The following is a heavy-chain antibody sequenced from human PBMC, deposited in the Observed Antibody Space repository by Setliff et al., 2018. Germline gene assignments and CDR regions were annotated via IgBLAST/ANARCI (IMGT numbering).Heavy chain of an antibody. V-gene: IGHV1-18*01. CDR3: ARERAYDGLNYYGMDV. D-gene: IGHD3-22*01. Sequence: GASVKVSCKTSGYSFTSYGISWVRQAPGQALEWMGWISADNGHTKNVKKFQGRVTMTTDTATSTAYMELRSLRSDDAAVYYCARERAYDGLNYYGMDVWGQGTTVTVSS. CDR1: GYSFTSYG. CDR2: ISADNGHT. J-gene: IGHJ6*01.